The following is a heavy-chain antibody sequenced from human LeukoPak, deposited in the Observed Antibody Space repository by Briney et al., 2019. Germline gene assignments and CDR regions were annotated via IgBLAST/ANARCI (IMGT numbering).Heavy chain of an antibody. V-gene: IGHV1-2*02. CDR2: INPNSGGT. CDR1: GYTFTGYY. J-gene: IGHJ5*02. CDR3: AGVGGYGSGSYGWFDP. Sequence: ASVKVSCKASGYTFTGYYMHWVRQAPGQGLEWMGWINPNSGGTNYAQKFQGRVTMTRDTSISTAYMELSRLRSDDTAVYYCAGVGGYGSGSYGWFDPWGQGTLVTVSS. D-gene: IGHD3-10*01.